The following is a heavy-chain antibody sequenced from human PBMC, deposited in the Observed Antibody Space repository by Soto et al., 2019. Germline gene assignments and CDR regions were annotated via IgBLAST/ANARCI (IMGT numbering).Heavy chain of an antibody. CDR1: GYSFTSYW. CDR2: IDPSDSYT. V-gene: IGHV5-10-1*01. J-gene: IGHJ6*02. CDR3: ARVKLLWFGELTAYYYYYGMDV. Sequence: GESLKISCKGSGYSFTSYWISWVRQMPGKGLEWMGRIDPSDSYTNYSPSFQGHVTISADKSISTAYLQWSSLKASDTAMYYCARVKLLWFGELTAYYYYYGMDVWGQGTTVTVSS. D-gene: IGHD3-10*01.